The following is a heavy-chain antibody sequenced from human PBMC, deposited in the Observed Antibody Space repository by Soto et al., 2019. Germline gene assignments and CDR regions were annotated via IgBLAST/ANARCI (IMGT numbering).Heavy chain of an antibody. V-gene: IGHV4-30-4*01. CDR2: IYYSGNT. CDR3: ARESIAVAGTFDY. D-gene: IGHD6-19*01. Sequence: SETLSLTCTVSGDSISSGDYYWSWIRQPPGKGLEWIGCIYYSGNTYYNPSLKSRFSISVDTSKNQFSLKLSSVTAADTAVYYCARESIAVAGTFDYWGQGTLVTVSS. CDR1: GDSISSGDYY. J-gene: IGHJ4*02.